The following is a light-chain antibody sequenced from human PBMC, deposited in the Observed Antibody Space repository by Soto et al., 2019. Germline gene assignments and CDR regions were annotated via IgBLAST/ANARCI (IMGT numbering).Light chain of an antibody. V-gene: IGLV1-40*01. CDR3: QSYDSSLSGYI. CDR2: GNS. Sequence: QSVLTQPPSVSGAPGQRVTISCTGSSSNIGAGYDVQWYQQLPGTAPKLLIYGNSNRPSGVPDRFSGSKSGTSASLAITGLQGEDEADYHCQSYDSSLSGYIFGTGTKLTVL. CDR1: SSNIGAGYD. J-gene: IGLJ1*01.